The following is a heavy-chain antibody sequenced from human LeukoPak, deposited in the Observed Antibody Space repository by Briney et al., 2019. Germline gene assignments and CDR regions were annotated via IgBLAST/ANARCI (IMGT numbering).Heavy chain of an antibody. Sequence: PGGSLRLSCAASGFSFSSYAMSWVRQAPGKGLEWVSTISGIGDSTYCTDSVKGRFTISRDHSKNTVYLQMNSLRAEDTAIYYCAKGALRGDFLSVYYALDYWGQGALVTVPS. CDR2: ISGIGDST. D-gene: IGHD3-10*01. V-gene: IGHV3-23*01. CDR3: AKGALRGDFLSVYYALDY. J-gene: IGHJ4*02. CDR1: GFSFSSYA.